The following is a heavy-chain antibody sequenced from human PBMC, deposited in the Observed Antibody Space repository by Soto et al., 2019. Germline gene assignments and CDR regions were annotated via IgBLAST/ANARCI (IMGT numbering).Heavy chain of an antibody. J-gene: IGHJ4*02. Sequence: GGSLRLSCAASGFTFSSYSMNWVRQAPGKGLEWVSYISSSSSTIYYADSVKGRFTISRDNAKNSLYLQMNSLRAEDTAMYYCAGTRGASDCDYWRQGTLVTVAS. D-gene: IGHD3-10*01. CDR2: ISSSSSTI. CDR3: AGTRGASDCDY. V-gene: IGHV3-48*01. CDR1: GFTFSSYS.